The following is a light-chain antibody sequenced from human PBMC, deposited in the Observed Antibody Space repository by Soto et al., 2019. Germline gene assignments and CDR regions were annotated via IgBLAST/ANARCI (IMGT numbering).Light chain of an antibody. V-gene: IGLV2-14*01. CDR2: EVS. J-gene: IGLJ2*01. Sequence: QSALTQPPSASGSPGQSVTIPCTGTYSDIGAYNSVSWYQQHPGKAPKLMIYEVSNRPSGVSNRFSGSKSGNTASLTISGLQAEDEADYYCSSYTSSVTVAFGGGTKLTVL. CDR1: YSDIGAYNS. CDR3: SSYTSSVTVA.